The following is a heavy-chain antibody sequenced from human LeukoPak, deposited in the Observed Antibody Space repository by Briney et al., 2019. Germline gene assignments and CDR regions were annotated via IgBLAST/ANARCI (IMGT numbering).Heavy chain of an antibody. J-gene: IGHJ4*02. CDR1: GYTFTGYY. V-gene: IGHV1-2*02. Sequence: ASVKVSCKASGYTFTGYYIHWVRQAPGQGLEWMGWINPNSGGTNYAQKFQGRVTMTRNTSISTAYMELSSLRSEDTAVYYCARRALWFGGELTYWGQGTLVTVSS. D-gene: IGHD3-10*01. CDR3: ARRALWFGGELTY. CDR2: INPNSGGT.